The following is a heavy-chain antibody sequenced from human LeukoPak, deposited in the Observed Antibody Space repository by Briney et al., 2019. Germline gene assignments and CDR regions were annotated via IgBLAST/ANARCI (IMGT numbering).Heavy chain of an antibody. J-gene: IGHJ4*02. CDR1: GYTFTNYG. D-gene: IGHD3-9*01. CDR3: ARETGSYKGNYFDY. CDR2: ISAYNGNT. Sequence: ALVKVSCKASGYTFTNYGISWVRQAPGQGLEWMGWISAYNGNTNYAQKLQGRVTMTTDTSTSTAYMEVRSLRSDDTAVYYCARETGSYKGNYFDYWGQGTLVTVSS. V-gene: IGHV1-18*04.